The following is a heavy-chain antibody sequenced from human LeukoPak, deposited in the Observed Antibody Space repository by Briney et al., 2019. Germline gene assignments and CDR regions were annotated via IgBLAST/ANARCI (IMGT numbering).Heavy chain of an antibody. CDR2: INPNSGGT. Sequence: GASVKVSCKASGYTFTGYYMHWVRQAPGQGLEWMGWINPNSGGTNYAQKFQGRVTMTRDTCISTAYMELSRLRSDDTAVYYCARFFGITIFGDDAFDIWGQGTMVTVSS. V-gene: IGHV1-2*02. CDR1: GYTFTGYY. D-gene: IGHD3-3*01. J-gene: IGHJ3*02. CDR3: ARFFGITIFGDDAFDI.